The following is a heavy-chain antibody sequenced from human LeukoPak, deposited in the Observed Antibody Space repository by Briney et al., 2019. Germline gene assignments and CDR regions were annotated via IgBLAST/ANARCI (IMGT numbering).Heavy chain of an antibody. V-gene: IGHV5-51*01. CDR1: GYNFPKSW. CDR3: ARPDYFGSHD. Sequence: GASLKISCKASGYNFPKSWIGWVRQMPGKGLEWLAIVYPDDSRTKYSPSFQGQVTISADKSINTAYLQWSSLRASDTAMYYCARPDYFGSHDWGQGTLVTVSS. CDR2: VYPDDSRT. J-gene: IGHJ4*02. D-gene: IGHD3-10*01.